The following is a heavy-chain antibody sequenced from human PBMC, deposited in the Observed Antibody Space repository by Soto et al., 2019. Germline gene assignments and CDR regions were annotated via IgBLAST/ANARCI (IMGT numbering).Heavy chain of an antibody. J-gene: IGHJ4*02. D-gene: IGHD1-1*01. CDR2: IYWDDDK. CDR1: GFSLTSRPMG. Sequence: QITLKESAPTRVKPTQTLTLTCTFSGFSLTSRPMGVGWIRQPPGKALEWLAFIYWDDDKRYSTSLRSRLTITKDTSGNQVVLTMTNMDPMDTATYYCAHRLSGYNWNGGYFDYWGQGALVTVSS. V-gene: IGHV2-5*02. CDR3: AHRLSGYNWNGGYFDY.